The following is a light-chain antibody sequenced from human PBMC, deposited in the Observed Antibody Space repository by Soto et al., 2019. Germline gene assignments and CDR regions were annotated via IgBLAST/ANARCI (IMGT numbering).Light chain of an antibody. Sequence: QSALTQPASVSGSPGQSITISCTGASSDVGSRNLVSWYQQYPGKVPKLLIYEGSKRPSGISNRFSGSQSGKTASLTISGLQAEDEADYYCCSYTGVYTLVIFGGGTKVTVL. V-gene: IGLV2-23*01. CDR1: SSDVGSRNL. CDR3: CSYTGVYTLVI. J-gene: IGLJ2*01. CDR2: EGS.